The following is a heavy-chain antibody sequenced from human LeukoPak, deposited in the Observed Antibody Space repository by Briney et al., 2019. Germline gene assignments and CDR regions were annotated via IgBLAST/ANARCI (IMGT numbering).Heavy chain of an antibody. V-gene: IGHV4-30-2*01. D-gene: IGHD3-22*01. CDR1: GGSISSGGYY. Sequence: PSQTLSLTCTVSGGSISSGGYYWSWIRQPPGKGLEWIGYIYHSGSTYYNPSLKSQVTISVDRSKNQFSLKLSSVTAADTAVYYCARDRMIVVKVFDYWGQGTLVTVSS. CDR2: IYHSGST. CDR3: ARDRMIVVKVFDY. J-gene: IGHJ4*02.